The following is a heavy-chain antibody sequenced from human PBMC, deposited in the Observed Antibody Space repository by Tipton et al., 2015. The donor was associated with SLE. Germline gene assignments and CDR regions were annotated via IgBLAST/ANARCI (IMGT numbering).Heavy chain of an antibody. Sequence: TLSLTCTVSGGSISSHYWSWIRQPPGKGLGWIGSIYHSGSTYYNPSLKSRVTISVDTSKNQLSLKLSSVTAADTAVYYCARGMRYCSGGSCYGYSFDVWGQGTMVTVSS. D-gene: IGHD2-15*01. V-gene: IGHV4-59*08. CDR1: GGSISSHY. J-gene: IGHJ3*01. CDR2: IYHSGST. CDR3: ARGMRYCSGGSCYGYSFDV.